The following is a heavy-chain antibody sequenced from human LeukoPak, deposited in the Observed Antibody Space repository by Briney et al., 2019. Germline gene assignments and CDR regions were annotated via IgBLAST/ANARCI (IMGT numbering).Heavy chain of an antibody. CDR2: IGATDDST. Sequence: TGGSLRLSCAVSGFNFNNYGVSWVRQAPGKWPEWVSAIGATDDSTYYADSVKGRFTISRDNSRNTVYLQMNSLRVADTALYFCARENIFDFWGQGTLVTVSS. CDR1: GFNFNNYG. D-gene: IGHD2/OR15-2a*01. CDR3: ARENIFDF. V-gene: IGHV3-23*01. J-gene: IGHJ4*01.